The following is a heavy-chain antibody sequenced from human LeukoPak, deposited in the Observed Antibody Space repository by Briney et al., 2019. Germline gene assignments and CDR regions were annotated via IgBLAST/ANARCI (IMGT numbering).Heavy chain of an antibody. CDR3: ARDRILVVAAIPFDY. CDR1: GYTFTSYG. Sequence: ASVKVSCKASGYTFTSYGISWVRQAPGQGLEWMGWISAYNGNTNYAQKLQGRVIMTTDTSTSTAYMELRSLRSDDTAVYYCARDRILVVAAIPFDYWGQGTLVTVSS. CDR2: ISAYNGNT. J-gene: IGHJ4*02. V-gene: IGHV1-18*01. D-gene: IGHD2-15*01.